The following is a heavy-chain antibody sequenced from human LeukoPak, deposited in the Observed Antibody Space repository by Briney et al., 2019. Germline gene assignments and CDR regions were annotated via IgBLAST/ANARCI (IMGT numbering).Heavy chain of an antibody. V-gene: IGHV3-7*01. Sequence: PGRSLRLSCAASGFTSSSYWMSWVRQAPGKGLEWVANIKQDGSEKYYVDSVKGRFTISRDNAKNSLYLQMNSLRAEDTAVYYCASLILRYFQHWGQGTLVTVSS. J-gene: IGHJ1*01. CDR3: ASLILRYFQH. CDR1: GFTSSSYW. CDR2: IKQDGSEK.